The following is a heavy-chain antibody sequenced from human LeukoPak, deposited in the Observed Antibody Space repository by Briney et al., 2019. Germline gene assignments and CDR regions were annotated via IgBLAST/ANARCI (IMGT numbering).Heavy chain of an antibody. J-gene: IGHJ3*02. CDR3: ASLENSGYTNAFET. Sequence: KPSETLSLTCTVSGGSISSYYWSWIRQPPGKGLECLGYIYYTGSTYYSPSLKSRLTMSVDTSKNQFSLKLTGLTAADTAVYYCASLENSGYTNAFETWGQGTPVVVSS. V-gene: IGHV4-59*04. D-gene: IGHD3-22*01. CDR2: IYYTGST. CDR1: GGSISSYY.